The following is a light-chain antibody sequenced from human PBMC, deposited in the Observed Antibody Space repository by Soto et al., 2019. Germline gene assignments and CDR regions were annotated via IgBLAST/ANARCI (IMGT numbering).Light chain of an antibody. V-gene: IGLV1-44*01. CDR1: TSNIGTNI. CDR2: ANN. CDR3: SVWDESLNGWRV. Sequence: QSVLTQPPSASVTPGQRVTISCYGSTSNIGTNIVSWYQQFPGTAPKLLIYANNQRPSGVPDRFSGSKSGTSASLAISGLQSEDEADYFCSVWDESLNGWRVFGTGTKVTVL. J-gene: IGLJ1*01.